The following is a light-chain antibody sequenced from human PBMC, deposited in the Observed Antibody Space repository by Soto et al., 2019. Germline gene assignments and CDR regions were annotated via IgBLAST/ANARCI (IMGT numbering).Light chain of an antibody. V-gene: IGLV3-9*01. J-gene: IGLJ3*02. CDR2: RDS. CDR3: QVWDSSTARV. Sequence: SYELTQPLSVSVALGQTARITCGGNNIGSKNVHWYQQKPGQAPVLVIYRDSNRPSGIPERFSGSNSGNTATLTISRAQAGDEADYCRQVWDSSTARVFGGGTQLTVL. CDR1: NIGSKN.